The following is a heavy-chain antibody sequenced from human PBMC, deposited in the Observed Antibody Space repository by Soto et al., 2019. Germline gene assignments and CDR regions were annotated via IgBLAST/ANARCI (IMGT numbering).Heavy chain of an antibody. CDR3: NWSILVPPDDGLDY. Sequence: PGGSLRLSCAASGFNFKKYGMHWVRQAPGKGLEWVSRISDAGSTTTYADSVKGRFTISRDNAKNTLFLQMNSLRAEDTAVYYCNWSILVPPDDGLDYWGQGTLVTVSS. V-gene: IGHV3-74*01. J-gene: IGHJ4*02. CDR2: ISDAGSTT. D-gene: IGHD4-17*01. CDR1: GFNFKKYG.